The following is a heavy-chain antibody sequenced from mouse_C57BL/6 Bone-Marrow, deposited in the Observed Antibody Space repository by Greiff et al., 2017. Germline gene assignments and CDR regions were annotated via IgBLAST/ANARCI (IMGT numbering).Heavy chain of an antibody. Sequence: QVQLQQPGAELVMPGASVKLSCKASGYTFTSYWMHLVKQRPRPGLELIGEIDPSDSYANYNQKFTGNSTLTVDKSSSTAYMQLSSLTSEDAAVYYCARPGYYYGSSYGYAMDDWGQGTSVTVSS. CDR2: IDPSDSYA. D-gene: IGHD1-1*01. J-gene: IGHJ4*01. CDR3: ARPGYYYGSSYGYAMDD. V-gene: IGHV1-69*01. CDR1: GYTFTSYW.